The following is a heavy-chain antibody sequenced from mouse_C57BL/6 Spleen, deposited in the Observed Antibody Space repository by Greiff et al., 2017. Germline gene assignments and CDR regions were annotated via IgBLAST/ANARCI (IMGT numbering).Heavy chain of an antibody. CDR2: IDPETGGT. Sequence: QVQLQQSGAELVRPGASVTLSCKASGYTFTDYEMHWVKQTPVPGLEWIGAIDPETGGTAYNQKFKGKAILTADKSSSTAYMELRSLTSEDSAVYYCTRVTTVVANYAMDYWGQGTSVTVSS. J-gene: IGHJ4*01. CDR3: TRVTTVVANYAMDY. D-gene: IGHD1-1*01. CDR1: GYTFTDYE. V-gene: IGHV1-15*01.